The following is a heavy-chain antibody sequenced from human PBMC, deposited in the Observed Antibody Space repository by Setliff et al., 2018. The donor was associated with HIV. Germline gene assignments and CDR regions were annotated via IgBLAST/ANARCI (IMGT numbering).Heavy chain of an antibody. Sequence: VSCKASGGTFSNYAISWVRQAPGQGLEWMGGILPLSGAGNYAQKFQGRVTITADESTRTAHLDLSSLRSEDTAFYYCATYYFDSSGYYRANYFEYWGQGTLVTVSS. CDR1: GGTFSNYA. D-gene: IGHD3-22*01. J-gene: IGHJ4*02. CDR2: ILPLSGAG. CDR3: ATYYFDSSGYYRANYFEY. V-gene: IGHV1-69*01.